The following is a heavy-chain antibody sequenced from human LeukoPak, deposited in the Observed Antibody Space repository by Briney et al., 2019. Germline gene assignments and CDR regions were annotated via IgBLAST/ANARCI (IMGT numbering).Heavy chain of an antibody. D-gene: IGHD1-26*01. CDR3: ARAPRGRIVGAASPFDY. Sequence: PSDTLSLTCSVSGGSISNYFWTWIRQPPGKGLEWIGYIYYSGSTNYNPSLKSRVTVSVDTSKNQFSLKLRSVTAADTAVYYCARAPRGRIVGAASPFDYWGQGTLVTVSS. J-gene: IGHJ4*02. CDR2: IYYSGST. CDR1: GGSISNYF. V-gene: IGHV4-59*07.